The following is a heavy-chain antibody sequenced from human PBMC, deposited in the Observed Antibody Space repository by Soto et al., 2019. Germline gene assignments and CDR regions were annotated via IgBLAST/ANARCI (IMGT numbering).Heavy chain of an antibody. CDR2: IIPILGIA. Sequence: SVKVSCKASGGTFSSYTISWVRQAPGQGLEWMGRIIPILGIANYAQKFQGRVTITADKSTSTAYMELSSLRSEDTAVYYCARTYCSGGSCYWYFELWGRGTLVTVSS. V-gene: IGHV1-69*02. D-gene: IGHD2-15*01. CDR3: ARTYCSGGSCYWYFEL. CDR1: GGTFSSYT. J-gene: IGHJ2*01.